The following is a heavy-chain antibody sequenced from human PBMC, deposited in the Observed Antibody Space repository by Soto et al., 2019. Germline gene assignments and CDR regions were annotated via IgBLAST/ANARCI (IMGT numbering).Heavy chain of an antibody. CDR1: AFNFSTYS. J-gene: IGHJ4*02. CDR2: ISSRGSYI. D-gene: IGHD2-2*01. Sequence: EVELVESGGGLVKPGGSLRLSCAASAFNFSTYSMNWVRQAPGKGLEWVSSISSRGSYIYYADSVRGRFTISRDNAKNSLYLQMDNLRGADTAVYYCARGSRTSSKVRYFDYWGQGSLVTVSS. CDR3: ARGSRTSSKVRYFDY. V-gene: IGHV3-21*06.